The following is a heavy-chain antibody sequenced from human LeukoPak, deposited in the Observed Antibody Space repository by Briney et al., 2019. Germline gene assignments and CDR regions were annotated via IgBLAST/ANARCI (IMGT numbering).Heavy chain of an antibody. CDR1: GFTFSNYW. CDR2: INSDGINT. J-gene: IGHJ6*03. Sequence: GGSLRLSCAASGFTFSNYWMHWVRQAPGKGLVWVSRINSDGINTSYADSVKGRFTISRDNAKNTLNLQMNSLRAEDTALYYCAKGLYYDFWSGYSYYYYYMDVWGKGTTVTVSS. CDR3: AKGLYYDFWSGYSYYYYYMDV. V-gene: IGHV3-74*01. D-gene: IGHD3-3*01.